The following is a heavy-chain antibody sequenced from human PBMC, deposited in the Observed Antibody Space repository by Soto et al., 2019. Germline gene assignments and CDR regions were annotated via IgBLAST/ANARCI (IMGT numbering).Heavy chain of an antibody. CDR1: GGSISSYY. V-gene: IGHV4-59*01. CDR2: IYYSGST. D-gene: IGHD3-9*01. CDR3: AGFDWLSGFDY. J-gene: IGHJ4*02. Sequence: SETLSLTCTVSGGSISSYYWSWIRQPPGKGLEWIGYIYYSGSTNYNPSLKSRVTISVDTSKNQFSLKLSSVTAADTAVYYCAGFDWLSGFDYWGQGTLVTVSS.